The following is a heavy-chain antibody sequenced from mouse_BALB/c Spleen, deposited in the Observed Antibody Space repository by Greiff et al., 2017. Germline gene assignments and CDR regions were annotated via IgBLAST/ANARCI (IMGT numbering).Heavy chain of an antibody. D-gene: IGHD3-2*01. CDR1: GFTFSSYT. Sequence: DVKLVESGGGLVQPGGSLKLSCAASGFTFSSYTMSWVRQTPEKRLEWVAYISNGGGSTYYPDTVKGRFTISRDNAKNTLYLQMSSLKSEDTAMYYCARQDSSDYAMDYWGQGTSVTVSS. J-gene: IGHJ4*01. CDR3: ARQDSSDYAMDY. V-gene: IGHV5-12-2*01. CDR2: ISNGGGST.